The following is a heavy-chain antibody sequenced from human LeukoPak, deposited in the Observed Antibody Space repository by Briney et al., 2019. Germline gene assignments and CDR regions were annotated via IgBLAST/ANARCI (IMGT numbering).Heavy chain of an antibody. V-gene: IGHV4-38-2*02. Sequence: SETLSLTCTVSSSSISNGYYWGWIRQPPGKAMEWLGSMHHSGSTYFNPSFKGRVTISVDTSMEQFSLKLSSVTAADTAVYYCARTYYDFWSGYNWFDPWGQGTLVTVSS. CDR1: SSSISNGYY. J-gene: IGHJ5*02. CDR2: MHHSGST. CDR3: ARTYYDFWSGYNWFDP. D-gene: IGHD3-3*01.